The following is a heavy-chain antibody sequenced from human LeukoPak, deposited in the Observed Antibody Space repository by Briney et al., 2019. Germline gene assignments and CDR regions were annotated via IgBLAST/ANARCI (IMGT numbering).Heavy chain of an antibody. J-gene: IGHJ3*02. D-gene: IGHD2-15*01. Sequence: PGGSLRLSCAASGFTFSSYAMHWVRQAPGKGLEWVAVISYDGSNKYYADSVKGRFTISRDNSKNTLYLQMNSLRAEDTAVYYCARHDIVGTDAFDIWGQGTMVTVSS. CDR3: ARHDIVGTDAFDI. CDR1: GFTFSSYA. CDR2: ISYDGSNK. V-gene: IGHV3-30-3*01.